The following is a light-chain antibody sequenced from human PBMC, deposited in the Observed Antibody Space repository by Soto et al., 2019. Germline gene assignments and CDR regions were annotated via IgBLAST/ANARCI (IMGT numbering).Light chain of an antibody. CDR2: NNN. CDR3: ATWDDSLNADV. Sequence: QSVLTQSPSVSAAPGQQVTISCSGSSSNVGSNTVHWYQQVPGTAPKLLIFNNNQRPSGVPDRFSGSTSGTSASLAISGLQSEDESDYYCATWDDSLNADVFGTGTKLTVL. V-gene: IGLV1-44*01. J-gene: IGLJ1*01. CDR1: SSNVGSNT.